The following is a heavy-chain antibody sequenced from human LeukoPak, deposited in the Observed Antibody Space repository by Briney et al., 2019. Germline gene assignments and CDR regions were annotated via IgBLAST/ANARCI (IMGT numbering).Heavy chain of an antibody. Sequence: GESLKISCKASGDRLSNDWITWVRQRSGKGLEYMGMINVRDSDTRYSLSFQDQITISADKSTSTAFLQWPSLQASDTAIYYCARQTRYGPSDSWGQGTLVTVSS. CDR1: GDRLSNDW. CDR3: ARQTRYGPSDS. D-gene: IGHD3-9*01. V-gene: IGHV5-51*01. CDR2: INVRDSDT. J-gene: IGHJ4*02.